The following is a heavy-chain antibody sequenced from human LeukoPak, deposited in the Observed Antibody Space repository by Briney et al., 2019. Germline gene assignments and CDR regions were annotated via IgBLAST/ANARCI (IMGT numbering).Heavy chain of an antibody. Sequence: ASVKVSCKASGYTFTGYYIHWVRQAPGQGLEWMGWINPSSGGTNFAQKLQSRVTMTRDTSISTAYMELSRLTSDDTAVYYCTIIPLAATLDWSDPWGQGTLVTVSS. J-gene: IGHJ5*02. CDR3: TIIPLAATLDWSDP. CDR1: GYTFTGYY. V-gene: IGHV1-2*02. D-gene: IGHD6-19*01. CDR2: INPSSGGT.